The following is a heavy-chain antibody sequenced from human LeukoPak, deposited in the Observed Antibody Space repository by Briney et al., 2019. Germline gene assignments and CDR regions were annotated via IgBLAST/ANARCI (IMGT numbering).Heavy chain of an antibody. CDR3: ARDQRVGYYDSSGLDY. CDR1: GFTFSSYA. V-gene: IGHV3-30-3*01. D-gene: IGHD3-22*01. Sequence: PGGSLGLSCAASGFTFSSYAMHWVRQAPGKGLEWVAVISYDGSNKYYADSVKGRFTISRDNSKNTLYLQMNSLRAEDTAVYYCARDQRVGYYDSSGLDYWGQGTLVTVSS. J-gene: IGHJ4*02. CDR2: ISYDGSNK.